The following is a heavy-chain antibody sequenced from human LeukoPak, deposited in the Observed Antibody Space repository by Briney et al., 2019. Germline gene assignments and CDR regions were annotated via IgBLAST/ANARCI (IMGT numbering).Heavy chain of an antibody. CDR2: INTDGSST. Sequence: PGGSLRLSCAASGFTFSSYWMHWVRQAPGKGLVWVSRINTDGSSTSYADSVKGRFTISRDNAKNTLYLQMNSLRAEDMAVYYCARDDVEGARFDYWGQGTLVTVSS. D-gene: IGHD1-26*01. V-gene: IGHV3-74*01. J-gene: IGHJ4*02. CDR1: GFTFSSYW. CDR3: ARDDVEGARFDY.